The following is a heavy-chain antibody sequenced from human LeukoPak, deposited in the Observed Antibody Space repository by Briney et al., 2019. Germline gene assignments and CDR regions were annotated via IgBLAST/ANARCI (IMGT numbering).Heavy chain of an antibody. CDR1: GFTFSRFW. CDR2: INSDGSSI. J-gene: IGHJ4*02. D-gene: IGHD2-15*01. Sequence: PGGSLTLSCAASGFTFSRFWMHWVRQAPGKGLVWVSRINSDGSSISYADFVKGRFTISRDNAKNTLYLEMNSLRAEDTAVYYCARDQIYCSGGFCYFEYWGQGTLVTVSS. V-gene: IGHV3-74*01. CDR3: ARDQIYCSGGFCYFEY.